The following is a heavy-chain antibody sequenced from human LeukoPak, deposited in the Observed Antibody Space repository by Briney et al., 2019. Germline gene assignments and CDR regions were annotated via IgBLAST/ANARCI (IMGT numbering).Heavy chain of an antibody. J-gene: IGHJ4*02. Sequence: GGSLRLSCVASGFTFTSDAMNWVRQAPGKGLEWVSSTVSRGTTQYADSVKGRFTVSRDTSKNTLYLQLNSLRAEDTAVYYCAKGSSSSSGRPDCWGQGTLVTVSS. CDR1: GFTFTSDA. CDR3: AKGSSSSSGRPDC. CDR2: TVSRGTT. V-gene: IGHV3-23*01. D-gene: IGHD6-6*01.